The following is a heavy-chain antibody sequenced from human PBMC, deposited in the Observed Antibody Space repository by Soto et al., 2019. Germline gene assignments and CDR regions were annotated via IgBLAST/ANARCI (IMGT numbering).Heavy chain of an antibody. CDR1: GGSIARFY. CDR2: IYYSGST. Sequence: LSLTCTVSGGSIARFYCTWIRQPPGKGLEWIGYIYYSGSTNYNPSLKSRVTISVDTSKNQFSLKLSSVTAADTAVYYCARDNGYSYGYTLDQWGQGTLVTVS. CDR3: ARDNGYSYGYTLDQ. D-gene: IGHD5-18*01. V-gene: IGHV4-59*01. J-gene: IGHJ4*02.